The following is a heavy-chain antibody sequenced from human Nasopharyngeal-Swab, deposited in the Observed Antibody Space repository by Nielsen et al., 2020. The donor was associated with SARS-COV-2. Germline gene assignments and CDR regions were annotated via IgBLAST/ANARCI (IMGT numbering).Heavy chain of an antibody. V-gene: IGHV3-53*01. CDR3: ATQVDSSTIFDY. Sequence: WIRQPPGKGLEWVSALYRDDVTYYADSVRGRFTISRGSSKNTLYLQMNSLRAEDTAVYYCATQVDSSTIFDYWGQGTLVTVSS. CDR2: LYRDDVT. D-gene: IGHD5-24*01. J-gene: IGHJ4*02.